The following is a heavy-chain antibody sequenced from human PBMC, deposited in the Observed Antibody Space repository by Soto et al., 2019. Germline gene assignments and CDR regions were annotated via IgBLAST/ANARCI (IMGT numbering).Heavy chain of an antibody. D-gene: IGHD6-6*01. CDR1: GCSIISGYD. CDR2: IYHSGST. J-gene: IGHJ4*02. CDR3: ARAGRYSSSYYFDY. Sequence: SETLSLTCAVAGCSIISGYDWGWIRQPPGKGLEWIGSIYHSGSTYYNPSLKSRVTISVDTSKNQFSLKLSSVTAADTAVYYCARAGRYSSSYYFDYWGQGTLVTVSS. V-gene: IGHV4-38-2*01.